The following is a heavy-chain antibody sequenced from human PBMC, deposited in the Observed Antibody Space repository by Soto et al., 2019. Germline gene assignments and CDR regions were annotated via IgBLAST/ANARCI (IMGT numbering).Heavy chain of an antibody. D-gene: IGHD1-20*01. V-gene: IGHV4-59*01. CDR3: AKTRITSTAATFDP. CDR2: MSYSGSS. Sequence: SETLSLTFTVSGGSLITYYWSWIRQPPGKGLEWIVYMSYSGSSNYNPSLKSRVTMSVDTSKNQVSLKLSSVTAADTAVYYCAKTRITSTAATFDPWGQGTLVTVSS. J-gene: IGHJ5*02. CDR1: GGSLITYY.